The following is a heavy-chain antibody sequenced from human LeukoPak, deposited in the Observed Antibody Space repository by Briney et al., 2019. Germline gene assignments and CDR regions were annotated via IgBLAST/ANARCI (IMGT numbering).Heavy chain of an antibody. CDR2: ISSHSTTT. J-gene: IGHJ6*03. D-gene: IGHD6-6*01. CDR3: ASPNPRIAARPYYYYYMDV. CDR1: GFTLSTYS. V-gene: IGHV3-48*01. Sequence: SGGSLRLSCVASGFTLSTYSMNWVRQAPGKGLEWVSYISSHSTTTYYADSVKGRFTISRDNAKNSLYLQMNSLRAEDTAVYYCASPNPRIAARPYYYYYMDVWGKGTTVTVSS.